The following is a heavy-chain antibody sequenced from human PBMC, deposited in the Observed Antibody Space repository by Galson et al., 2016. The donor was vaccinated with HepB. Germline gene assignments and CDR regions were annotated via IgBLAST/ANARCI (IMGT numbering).Heavy chain of an antibody. CDR1: GGSISSGSY. Sequence: TLSLTCIVSGGSISSGSYWSWIRQHPGKGLEWIGYIYYSGSTYYNPSLKSRVTISADTSKNQLSLKLSSVTASDTAMYYCARMPDSWGQGTLVTVSS. J-gene: IGHJ4*02. D-gene: IGHD2-2*01. V-gene: IGHV4-31*03. CDR2: IYYSGST. CDR3: ARMPDS.